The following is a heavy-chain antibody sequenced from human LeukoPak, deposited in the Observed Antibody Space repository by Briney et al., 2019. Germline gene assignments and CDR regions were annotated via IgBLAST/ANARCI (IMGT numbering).Heavy chain of an antibody. J-gene: IGHJ6*03. CDR2: INPSGDST. CDR1: GYTFTSYY. V-gene: IGHV1-46*01. Sequence: ASVKVSCKASGYTFTSYYMHWVRQAPGQGLEWMGIINPSGDSTNYAQKFQGRVTMTRDTSTSTVYMELSSLRSEDTAVYYCARERVAGSFEYYYYMDVWGKGTTVTVSS. CDR3: ARERVAGSFEYYYYMDV. D-gene: IGHD3-9*01.